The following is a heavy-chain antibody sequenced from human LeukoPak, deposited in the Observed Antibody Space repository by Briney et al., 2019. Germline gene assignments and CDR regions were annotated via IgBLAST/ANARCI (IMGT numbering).Heavy chain of an antibody. J-gene: IGHJ6*02. CDR2: ISSSGSTI. CDR1: GFTFSSYE. V-gene: IGHV3-48*03. D-gene: IGHD3-10*01. CDR3: ARDVYASGRDV. Sequence: GGSLRLSCAASGFTFSSYEMNWVRQAPGKGLEWVSYISSSGSTIFYADSVKGRFTISRDNAKNSLYLQMNSLRAEDTAVYYCARDVYASGRDVWGQGTTVTVSS.